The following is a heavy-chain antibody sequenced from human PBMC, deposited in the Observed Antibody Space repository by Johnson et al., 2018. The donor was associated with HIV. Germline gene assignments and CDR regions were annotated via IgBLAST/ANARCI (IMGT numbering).Heavy chain of an antibody. CDR2: ISYDGSNK. CDR3: TTDLLKAESAEGFDAFDI. J-gene: IGHJ3*02. CDR1: GFTFSSYW. D-gene: IGHD6-19*01. V-gene: IGHV3-30-3*01. Sequence: VQLVESGGVVVQPGGSLRLSCAASGFTFSSYWMSWVRQAPGKGLEWVAVISYDGSNKYYADSVKGRFTISRDNSKNTLYLQMNSLRAEDTAVYYCTTDLLKAESAEGFDAFDIWGQGTMVTVSS.